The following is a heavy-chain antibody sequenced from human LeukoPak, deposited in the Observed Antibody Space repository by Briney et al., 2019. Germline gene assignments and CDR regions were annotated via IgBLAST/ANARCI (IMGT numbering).Heavy chain of an antibody. CDR3: ARELYYYDSSGYYYQFDY. V-gene: IGHV1-46*01. CDR1: GYTFTSYY. Sequence: GASVKVSCKASGYTFTSYYMHWVRQAPGQGLEWMGIINPSGGSTSYAQKFQGRVTMTRDTSTSTVYMELSSLRSEDTAVYYCARELYYYDSSGYYYQFDYWGQGTLVTVSS. J-gene: IGHJ4*02. CDR2: INPSGGST. D-gene: IGHD3-22*01.